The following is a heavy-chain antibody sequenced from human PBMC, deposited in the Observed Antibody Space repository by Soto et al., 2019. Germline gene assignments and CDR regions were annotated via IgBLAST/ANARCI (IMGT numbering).Heavy chain of an antibody. V-gene: IGHV1-24*01. J-gene: IGHJ4*02. D-gene: IGHD5-18*01. CDR2: LDYEEGER. CDR3: AAGVNTFDY. CDR1: GTSLSGLP. Sequence: RASVKVSCKVSGTSLSGLPMHWVRQAPGKGLEWMGSLDYEEGERSFAHRFQGRLTVTEDTSTDTAYMELSSLMSEDTAVYYCAAGVNTFDYWGQGPLVTVSS.